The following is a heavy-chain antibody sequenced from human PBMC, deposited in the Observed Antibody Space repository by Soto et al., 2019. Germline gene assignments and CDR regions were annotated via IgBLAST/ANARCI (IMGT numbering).Heavy chain of an antibody. CDR1: GGSHNHYD. Sequence: SETLSLTCTVAGGSHNHYDCTCIRQPPGKGLEWTGYIYYSGTTTNYNPSLKSRVTLSVDTSKNQFSLKLSSVTAADTAGYYSARLGGSYAGPHFENCGEGTLVT. CDR2: IYYSGTT. CDR3: ARLGGSYAGPHFEN. V-gene: IGHV4-59*08. J-gene: IGHJ4*02. D-gene: IGHD2-15*01.